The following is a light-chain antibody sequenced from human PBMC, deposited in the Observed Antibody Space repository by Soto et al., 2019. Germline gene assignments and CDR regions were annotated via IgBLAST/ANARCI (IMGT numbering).Light chain of an antibody. Sequence: QSALTQPVSVSGSPGQSITISCTGTNSDVGAYIYVSWYQQHPGKAPKLMVYDINNRPSGVSNRFSGSKSANTASLTISGLQADDEADYYCVSFTTKSSYVFGTGTRVTVL. J-gene: IGLJ1*01. CDR3: VSFTTKSSYV. CDR2: DIN. CDR1: NSDVGAYIY. V-gene: IGLV2-14*03.